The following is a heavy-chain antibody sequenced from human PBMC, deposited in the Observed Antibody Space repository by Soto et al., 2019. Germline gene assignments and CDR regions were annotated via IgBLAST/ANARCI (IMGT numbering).Heavy chain of an antibody. D-gene: IGHD7-27*01. V-gene: IGHV3-7*03. J-gene: IGHJ4*02. CDR2: INKDGSQK. CDR1: VLTLSSWW. Sequence: HPWWSLLLSWVPVVLTLSSWWMTWVRQAPGKGLEWVANINKDGSQKNYVDSVKGRFTIARDNGQNSLSLQMNSLRVEDTAVYYCVRELGLAYWGQGALVTVSS. CDR3: VRELGLAY.